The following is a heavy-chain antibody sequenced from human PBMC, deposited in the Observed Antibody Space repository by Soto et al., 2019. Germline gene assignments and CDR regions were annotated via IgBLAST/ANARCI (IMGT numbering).Heavy chain of an antibody. V-gene: IGHV4-34*01. CDR2: INHSGST. D-gene: IGHD3-22*01. CDR3: ARDLLITPRTIVGANWFDP. J-gene: IGHJ5*02. CDR1: GGSFSGYY. Sequence: SETLSLTCAVYGGSFSGYYWSWIRQPPGKGLEWIGEINHSGSTNYNPSLKSRVTISVDTSKNLFSLKLSSVTAADTAVYYCARDLLITPRTIVGANWFDPWGQGTLVT.